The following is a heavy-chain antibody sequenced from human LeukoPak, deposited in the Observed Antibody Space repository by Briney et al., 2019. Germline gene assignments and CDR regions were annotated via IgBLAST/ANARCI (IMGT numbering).Heavy chain of an antibody. V-gene: IGHV3-33*01. CDR3: ARKFFVSGIYPDF. CDR1: GFAFNTYA. J-gene: IGHJ4*02. D-gene: IGHD3-10*01. Sequence: PGGSLRLSCAASGFAFNTYAMHWVRQAPGQGLEWVALIWHDGSHKFYSNSVRGQFTISRDNSKNTVSLQMNNLRPEDTAVYYCARKFFVSGIYPDFGGQGPLVTVSS. CDR2: IWHDGSHK.